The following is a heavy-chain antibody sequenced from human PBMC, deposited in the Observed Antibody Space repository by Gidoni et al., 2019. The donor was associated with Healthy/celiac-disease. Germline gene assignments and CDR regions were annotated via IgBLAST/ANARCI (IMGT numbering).Heavy chain of an antibody. V-gene: IGHV3-30*18. Sequence: QVQLVESGGGVVQPGRSLRLSCAASGFTFSSYGMHWVRQAPGKGLEWVAVISYDGSNKYYADSVKGRFTISRDNSKNTLYLQMNSLRAEDTAVYYCAKDPGYYDFWSGYYTGVGYYYYGMDVWGQGTTVTVSS. CDR1: GFTFSSYG. CDR3: AKDPGYYDFWSGYYTGVGYYYYGMDV. J-gene: IGHJ6*02. CDR2: ISYDGSNK. D-gene: IGHD3-3*01.